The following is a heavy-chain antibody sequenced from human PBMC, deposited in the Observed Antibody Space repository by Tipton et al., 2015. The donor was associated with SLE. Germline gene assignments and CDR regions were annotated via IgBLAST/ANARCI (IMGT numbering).Heavy chain of an antibody. D-gene: IGHD2-8*02. Sequence: QLVQSGAEVKKPGTSVKVSCKASGFTFSTSAMHWVRQARGQRLEWIGWIVVGSGLTTYAQKFQERVTISSDMSTTTVFSELSSLGSEDTAMYYCAATVTALSGAVYYGMDVWGHGTTVTVSS. CDR3: AATVTALSGAVYYGMDV. J-gene: IGHJ6*02. CDR2: IVVGSGLT. V-gene: IGHV1-58*02. CDR1: GFTFSTSA.